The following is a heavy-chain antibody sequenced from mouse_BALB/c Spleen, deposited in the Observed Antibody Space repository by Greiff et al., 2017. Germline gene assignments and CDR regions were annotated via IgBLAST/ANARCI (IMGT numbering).Heavy chain of an antibody. J-gene: IGHJ4*01. CDR3: ARSYGVYYAMDY. CDR1: GFTFSSFG. CDR2: ISSGSSTI. D-gene: IGHD1-2*01. Sequence: EVMLVESGGGLVQPGGSRKLSCAASGFTFSSFGMHWVRQAPEKGLEWVAYISSGSSTIYYADTVKGRFTISRDNPKNTLFLQMTSLRSEDTAMYYCARSYGVYYAMDYWGQGTSVTVSS. V-gene: IGHV5-17*02.